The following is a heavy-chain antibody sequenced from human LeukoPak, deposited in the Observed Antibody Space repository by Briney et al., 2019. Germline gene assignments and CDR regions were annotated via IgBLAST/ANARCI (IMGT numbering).Heavy chain of an antibody. D-gene: IGHD6-19*01. CDR3: AKTFYSSVWYGLDV. J-gene: IGHJ6*02. Sequence: GGSLRLSCAASGFTFSSYAISWVRQAPGKGLEWVSGVSGTGDSTYYADSVKGRFTTSRDNSKNTLYLQMNSLRAEDTAVYYCAKTFYSSVWYGLDVWGQGTTVTVSS. V-gene: IGHV3-23*01. CDR2: VSGTGDST. CDR1: GFTFSSYA.